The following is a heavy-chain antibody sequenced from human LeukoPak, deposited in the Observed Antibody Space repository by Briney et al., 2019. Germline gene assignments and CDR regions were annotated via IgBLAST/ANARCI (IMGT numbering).Heavy chain of an antibody. CDR3: AKVGGGYQLLYDYFDY. J-gene: IGHJ4*02. Sequence: GGSLRLSCAASGFTFSSYAMSWVRQAPGKGLEWVSPISGSGGSTYYADSVKGRFTISRDNSKNTLYLQMNSLRAEDTAVYYCAKVGGGYQLLYDYFDYWGQGTLVTVSS. D-gene: IGHD2-2*02. CDR1: GFTFSSYA. V-gene: IGHV3-23*01. CDR2: ISGSGGST.